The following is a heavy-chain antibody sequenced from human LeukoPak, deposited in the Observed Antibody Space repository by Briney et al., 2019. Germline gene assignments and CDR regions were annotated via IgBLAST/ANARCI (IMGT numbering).Heavy chain of an antibody. J-gene: IGHJ6*02. Sequence: GASVKVSCKASGGTFSSYAISWVRQAPGQGLEWMGGIIPIFGPANYAQKFQGRVTITADESTSTAYMELSSLRSEDTAVYYCASTGYCSSTSCRYGMDVWGQGTTVTVSS. V-gene: IGHV1-69*01. CDR1: GGTFSSYA. D-gene: IGHD2-2*01. CDR2: IIPIFGPA. CDR3: ASTGYCSSTSCRYGMDV.